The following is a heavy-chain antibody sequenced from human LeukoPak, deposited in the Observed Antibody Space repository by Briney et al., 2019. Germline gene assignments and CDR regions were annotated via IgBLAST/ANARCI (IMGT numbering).Heavy chain of an antibody. D-gene: IGHD2-8*01. CDR3: ARGPRDIVLMPNYCYYYMDV. CDR2: INHSGST. Sequence: SETLSLTCAVYGGSFSGYYWSWIRQPPGKGLEWIGEINHSGSTNYNPSLKSRVTIPVDTSKNQFSLKLSSVTAADTAVYYCARGPRDIVLMPNYCYYYMDVWGKGTTVTVSS. CDR1: GGSFSGYY. V-gene: IGHV4-34*01. J-gene: IGHJ6*03.